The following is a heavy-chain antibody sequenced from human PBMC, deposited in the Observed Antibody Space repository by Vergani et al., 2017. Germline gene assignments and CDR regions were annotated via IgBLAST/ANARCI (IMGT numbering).Heavy chain of an antibody. V-gene: IGHV1-58*01. CDR1: GFTFTSSA. D-gene: IGHD4-11*01. CDR2: ISAYNGNT. J-gene: IGHJ6*03. Sequence: QMQLVQSGPEVKKPGTSVKVSCKASGFTFTSSAVQWVRQARGQRLEWIGWISAYNGNTNYAQKLQGRVTMTTDTSTSTAYMELRSLRSDDTAVYYCAKTQGTTVTFHYMDVWGKGTTVTVSS. CDR3: AKTQGTTVTFHYMDV.